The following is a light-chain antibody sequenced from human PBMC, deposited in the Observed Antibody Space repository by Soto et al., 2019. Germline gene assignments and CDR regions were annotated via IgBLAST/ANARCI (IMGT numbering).Light chain of an antibody. Sequence: QSALTQPPSASGSPGQSVTISCTGTSSDVGGYNYVSWYQHHPGKAPKLMIFEVNKRPSGVPDRFSGSKFGNTASLTVSVLQAEDEADYYCNSYAGWIYVFGTGTKLTVL. CDR1: SSDVGGYNY. CDR2: EVN. J-gene: IGLJ1*01. CDR3: NSYAGWIYV. V-gene: IGLV2-8*01.